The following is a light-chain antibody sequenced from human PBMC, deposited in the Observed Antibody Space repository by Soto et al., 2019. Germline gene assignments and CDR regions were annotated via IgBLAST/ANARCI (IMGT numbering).Light chain of an antibody. Sequence: QSVLTQPASVSGSPGQSITISCTGTSSDVGGYNYVSWYQQHPGKAPKLMIFEVSSRPSGVSYRFSGSKSGNTASLTIPGLQAEDEADYYCSSYTSSSTLYVFGSGTKLTVL. J-gene: IGLJ1*01. V-gene: IGLV2-14*01. CDR2: EVS. CDR1: SSDVGGYNY. CDR3: SSYTSSSTLYV.